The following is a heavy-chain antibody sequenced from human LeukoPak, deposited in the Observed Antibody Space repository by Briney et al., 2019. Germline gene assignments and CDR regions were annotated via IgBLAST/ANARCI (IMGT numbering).Heavy chain of an antibody. CDR1: GFTFRSNG. D-gene: IGHD3-3*01. Sequence: GGSLRLSCSAAGFTFRSNGMHWGRQAPGKGLEWVAVIWYDGSNKYYAYSVKGRFTISRDNSKNTLYLQMNSLRAEDTAVYYCAKSLRNYDFWSGLDYWGQGTLVTVSS. J-gene: IGHJ4*02. CDR2: IWYDGSNK. CDR3: AKSLRNYDFWSGLDY. V-gene: IGHV3-33*06.